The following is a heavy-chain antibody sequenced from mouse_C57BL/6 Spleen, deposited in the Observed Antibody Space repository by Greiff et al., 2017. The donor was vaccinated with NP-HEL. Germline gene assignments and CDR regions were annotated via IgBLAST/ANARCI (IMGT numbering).Heavy chain of an antibody. D-gene: IGHD2-2*01. CDR3: ARCGIYYGYDDAY. CDR2: IYPGDGDT. V-gene: IGHV1-82*01. Sequence: QVQLQQSGPELVKPGASVKISCKASGYAFSSSWMNWVKQRPGKGLEWIGRIYPGDGDTNYNGKFKGKATLTADKSSSTAYMQLSSLTSEDSAVYFCARCGIYYGYDDAYWGQGTLVTVSA. J-gene: IGHJ3*01. CDR1: GYAFSSSW.